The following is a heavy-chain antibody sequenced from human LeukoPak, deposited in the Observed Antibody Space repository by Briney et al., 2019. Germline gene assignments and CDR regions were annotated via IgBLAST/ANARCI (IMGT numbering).Heavy chain of an antibody. Sequence: GGSLRLSCAASGFTFSSYAMSWVRQAPGKGLEWVSAISGSGGSTYYADSVKGRFTISRDNAKNSLYLQMNSLRAEDTAVYYCARDLFSVTMVRGEDDIDYWGQGTLVTVSS. CDR2: ISGSGGST. CDR3: ARDLFSVTMVRGEDDIDY. J-gene: IGHJ4*02. D-gene: IGHD3-10*01. V-gene: IGHV3-23*01. CDR1: GFTFSSYA.